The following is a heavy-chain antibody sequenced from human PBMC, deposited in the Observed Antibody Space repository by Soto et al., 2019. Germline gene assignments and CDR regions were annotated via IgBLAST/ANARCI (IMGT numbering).Heavy chain of an antibody. V-gene: IGHV4-31*03. J-gene: IGHJ4*02. CDR3: ARGRDLDTQYYDGNGYYTDY. Sequence: SETLSLTCTVSGGSTSSGGYYWGWIRQYPGKALEWIGYVYNSGTTFYNPSLKSRSAISVDTSGNQFSLKLSSVTAADTAVYFCARGRDLDTQYYDGNGYYTDYWGRGTLVTVSS. CDR1: GGSTSSGGYY. CDR2: VYNSGTT. D-gene: IGHD3-22*01.